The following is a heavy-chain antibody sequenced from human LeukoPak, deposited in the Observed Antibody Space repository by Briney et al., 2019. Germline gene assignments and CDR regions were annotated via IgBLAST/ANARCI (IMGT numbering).Heavy chain of an antibody. V-gene: IGHV3-23*01. CDR2: ISGGGGNT. Sequence: GGSLRLSCAAAGFTFSSYGLSWVRQAPGKGLEWVSAISGGGGNTYYADSVKGRFTTSRDNSKNTLYLQMNSLRADDTAVYYCAKDLYYDSSGYQFDYWGQGTLVTVSS. CDR3: AKDLYYDSSGYQFDY. D-gene: IGHD3-22*01. CDR1: GFTFSSYG. J-gene: IGHJ4*02.